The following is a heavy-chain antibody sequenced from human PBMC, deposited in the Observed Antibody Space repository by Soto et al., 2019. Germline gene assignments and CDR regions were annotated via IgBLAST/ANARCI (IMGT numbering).Heavy chain of an antibody. V-gene: IGHV5-10-1*01. CDR1: GYSFTSYW. J-gene: IGHJ6*02. Sequence: GESLKISCKGSGYSFTSYWISWVRQMPGKGLEWMGRIDPSDSYTNYSPSFQGHVTISADKSISTAYLQWSSLKASDTAMYYCARVTYCSSTSCVYYYGMDVWGQGTTVTVSS. CDR3: ARVTYCSSTSCVYYYGMDV. D-gene: IGHD2-2*01. CDR2: IDPSDSYT.